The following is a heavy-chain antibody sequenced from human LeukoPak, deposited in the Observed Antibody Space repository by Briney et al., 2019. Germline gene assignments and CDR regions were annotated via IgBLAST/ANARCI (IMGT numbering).Heavy chain of an antibody. Sequence: SETLSLTCTVSGGSIRSSSYYWGWVRQPPGKGLEWIGNFYYSVNTFYNPSLKSRVTISVDTSKNQFSLKLSSVTAADTAVYYCARWQIDLYYFDYWGQGTLVTVSS. CDR2: FYYSVNT. CDR3: ARWQIDLYYFDY. D-gene: IGHD2-21*01. J-gene: IGHJ4*02. CDR1: GGSIRSSSYY. V-gene: IGHV4-39*01.